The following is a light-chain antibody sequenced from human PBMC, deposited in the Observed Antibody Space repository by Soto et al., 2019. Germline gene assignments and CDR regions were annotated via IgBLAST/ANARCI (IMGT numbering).Light chain of an antibody. CDR1: QSISND. CDR2: DAS. J-gene: IGKJ5*01. CDR3: QQYNKWPPIT. Sequence: EIVMTQSPATLSVSPGERATLSCRASQSISNDLVWYQQKSGQAPRLLIYDASIRVTGIPARFSGSGSGTYFTLTISSLQSEDFVVYYCQQYNKWPPITFGQGTRLEIK. V-gene: IGKV3-15*01.